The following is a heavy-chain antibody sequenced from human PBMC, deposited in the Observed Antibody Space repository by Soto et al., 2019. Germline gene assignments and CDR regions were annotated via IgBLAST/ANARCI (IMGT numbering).Heavy chain of an antibody. CDR3: AKGIDWLLYSSYYGMDV. V-gene: IGHV3-23*01. CDR1: GFTFSSYA. Sequence: GGSLRLSCAASGFTFSSYAMSWVRQAPGKGLEWVSAISGSGGSTYYADSVKGRFTISRDNSKNTLYLQMNSLRAEDTAVYYCAKGIDWLLYSSYYGMDVWGQGTTVTVSS. D-gene: IGHD3-9*01. J-gene: IGHJ6*02. CDR2: ISGSGGST.